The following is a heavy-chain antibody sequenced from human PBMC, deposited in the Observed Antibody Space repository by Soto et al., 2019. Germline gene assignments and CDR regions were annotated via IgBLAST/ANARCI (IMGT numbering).Heavy chain of an antibody. V-gene: IGHV3-30-3*01. Sequence: QVQLVESGGGVVQPGRSLRLSCAASGFTFSSYAMHWVRQAPGKGLEWVAVISYDGSNKYYADSVKGRFTISRDNSKNTLYLQMNSLRAEDTAVYYCARDLYSSSWVDYWGQGTLVTVSS. D-gene: IGHD6-13*01. J-gene: IGHJ4*02. CDR2: ISYDGSNK. CDR3: ARDLYSSSWVDY. CDR1: GFTFSSYA.